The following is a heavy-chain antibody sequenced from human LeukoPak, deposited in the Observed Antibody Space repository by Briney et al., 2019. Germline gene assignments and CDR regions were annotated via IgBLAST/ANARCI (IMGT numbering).Heavy chain of an antibody. D-gene: IGHD1-1*01. CDR3: ARQAATAYDYFDY. J-gene: IGHJ4*02. Sequence: GESLKISCKGSGYSFSTHWIGWVRQMPGKGLEWMGIIYPGDSDTRYSPSFQGQVTISADKSIDTAYLQWSSLMASDTAMYYCARQAATAYDYFDYWGQGTLAAVSS. CDR1: GYSFSTHW. CDR2: IYPGDSDT. V-gene: IGHV5-51*01.